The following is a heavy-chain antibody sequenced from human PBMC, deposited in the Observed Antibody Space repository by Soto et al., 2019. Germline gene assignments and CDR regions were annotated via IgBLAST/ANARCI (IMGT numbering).Heavy chain of an antibody. Sequence: SETLSLTCTVSGGSISSYYWSWIRQPPGKGLEWIGYIYYSGSTNYNPSLKSRVTISVDTSKNQFSLKLSSVTAADTAVYYCAIRWDYYGSGSPNSGSSRYYGMDVWGQGTTVTVSS. D-gene: IGHD3-10*01. V-gene: IGHV4-59*01. CDR1: GGSISSYY. CDR2: IYYSGST. J-gene: IGHJ6*02. CDR3: AIRWDYYGSGSPNSGSSRYYGMDV.